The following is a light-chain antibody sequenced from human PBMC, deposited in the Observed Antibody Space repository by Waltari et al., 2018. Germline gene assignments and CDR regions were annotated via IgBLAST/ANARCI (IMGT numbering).Light chain of an antibody. CDR3: ATWDDSLNGWV. V-gene: IGLV1-44*01. CDR1: DPNLSSNA. J-gene: IGLJ3*02. CDR2: NNV. Sequence: QSVVTQPPSASGTPGQTVPISCSGSDPNLSSNAVSWYQQVPGAAPKPLIYNNVQRPSGVSDRCSASRFGTSATLAISGLQSEDEAVYYCATWDDSLNGWVFGGGTKLTVL.